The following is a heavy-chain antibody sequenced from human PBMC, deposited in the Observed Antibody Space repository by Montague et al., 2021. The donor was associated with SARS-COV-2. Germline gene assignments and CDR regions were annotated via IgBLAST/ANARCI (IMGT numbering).Heavy chain of an antibody. Sequence: PALVKPTQTLTLTCTFSGFSLSTSGMCVSWIRQPPGKALEWLARIDWDDDKYYSTSLKTRPTISKDTSKNQVVLTMTNMDPVDTATYYCARTHYDILPGYYYDMGVWGQGTTVTVSS. CDR3: ARTHYDILPGYYYDMGV. D-gene: IGHD3-9*01. J-gene: IGHJ6*02. V-gene: IGHV2-70*11. CDR1: GFSLSTSGMC. CDR2: IDWDDDK.